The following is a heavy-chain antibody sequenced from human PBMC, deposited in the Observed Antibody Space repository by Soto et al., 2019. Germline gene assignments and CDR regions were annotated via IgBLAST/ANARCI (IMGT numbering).Heavy chain of an antibody. J-gene: IGHJ4*01. CDR3: ARGRYCSSPSCSGPFDY. CDR2: IKQDGSEK. Sequence: GVSLRPSCAASGFTFGSYELSWVRQAPGTGLEWVANIKQDGSEKYYVDSVKGRFTISRDNAKNSLYLQMNSLRAEDTAVYYCARGRYCSSPSCSGPFDYWGHGT. D-gene: IGHD2-2*01. CDR1: GFTFGSYE. V-gene: IGHV3-7*01.